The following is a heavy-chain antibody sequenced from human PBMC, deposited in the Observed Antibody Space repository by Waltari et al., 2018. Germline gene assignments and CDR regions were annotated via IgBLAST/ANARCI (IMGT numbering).Heavy chain of an antibody. V-gene: IGHV1-69*04. CDR1: GGTFSSYA. J-gene: IGHJ5*02. D-gene: IGHD1-26*01. CDR2: IIPILGIA. Sequence: QVQLVQSGAEVKKPGSSVKVSCKASGGTFSSYAISWVRQAPGQGLEWMGGIIPILGIANDAQKFQGRVTITADESTSTAYMELSSLRSEDTAVYYCARGGPIVGATTGFDPWGQGTLVTVSS. CDR3: ARGGPIVGATTGFDP.